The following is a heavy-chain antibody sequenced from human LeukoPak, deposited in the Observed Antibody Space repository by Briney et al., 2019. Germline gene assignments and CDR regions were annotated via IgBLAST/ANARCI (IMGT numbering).Heavy chain of an antibody. D-gene: IGHD3-22*01. CDR1: GFTFNKAW. CDR3: TLFYYDSSGYYEAIGYSYGKDV. CDR2: IKSRSDGGTT. Sequence: GGSLRLSCAASGFTFNKAWMSWVRQAPGKGLEWIGRIKSRSDGGTTDYAAPVKGRFTISRGDSKSMLYLQMNSLKNEDTAVYFCTLFYYDSSGYYEAIGYSYGKDVWGQGTTVTVSS. J-gene: IGHJ6*02. V-gene: IGHV3-15*01.